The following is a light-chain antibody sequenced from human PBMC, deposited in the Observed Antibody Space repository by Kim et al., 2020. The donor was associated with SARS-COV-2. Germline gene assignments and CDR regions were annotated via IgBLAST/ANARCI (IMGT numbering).Light chain of an antibody. CDR2: KKN. CDR3: NSRDNSADRLGV. J-gene: IGLJ3*02. CDR1: SLRKYN. V-gene: IGLV3-19*01. Sequence: QTVRITCRGDSLRKYNEAWYQQKPGQAPILLIYKKNNRPSGIPDRFSVSTSGNTASLTITGAQAEDEAAYYCNSRDNSADRLGVFGGGTQLTVL.